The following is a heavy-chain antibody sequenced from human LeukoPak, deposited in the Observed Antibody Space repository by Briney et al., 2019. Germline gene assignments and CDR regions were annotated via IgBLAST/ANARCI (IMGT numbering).Heavy chain of an antibody. D-gene: IGHD5-12*01. CDR2: INHSGST. J-gene: IGHJ4*02. CDR1: GGSFSGYY. CDR3: ARGRISSGYDYGY. V-gene: IGHV4-34*01. Sequence: SETLSLTCAVYGGSFSGYYWTWIRQPPGKGLERIGEINHSGSTNYNPSLKSRVTISVDTSKTQFSLKLSSVTAADTAVYYCARGRISSGYDYGYWGQGTLVTVSS.